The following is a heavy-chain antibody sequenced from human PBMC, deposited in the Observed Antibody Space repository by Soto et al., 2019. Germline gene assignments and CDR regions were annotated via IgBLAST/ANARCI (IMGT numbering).Heavy chain of an antibody. D-gene: IGHD2-2*01. CDR1: GGSISGSIYY. CDR3: ARGGISRIYQLPPFDP. CDR2: VYFDGST. V-gene: IGHV4-39*01. J-gene: IGHJ5*02. Sequence: SETLSLTCIVSGGSISGSIYYWGWIRQPPGKGLEWIGSVYFDGSTYYNPSLKSRVTISVDTSMNQFSLRLSSVTAADTALYYCARGGISRIYQLPPFDPWGQGTLVTVSS.